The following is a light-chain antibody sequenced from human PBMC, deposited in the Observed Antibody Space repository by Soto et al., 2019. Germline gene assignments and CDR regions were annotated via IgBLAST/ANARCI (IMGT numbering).Light chain of an antibody. Sequence: QSVLTQPPSVSGAPGQRVTVSCTGNSSNIGAGYDVHWYQQLPATAPKLLIFDNNNRPSGVPDRFSGSKSGTSASLAITGLQAEDEADYYCQSYDSSLSGYVFGTGTKVNVL. CDR2: DNN. J-gene: IGLJ1*01. CDR1: SSNIGAGYD. V-gene: IGLV1-40*01. CDR3: QSYDSSLSGYV.